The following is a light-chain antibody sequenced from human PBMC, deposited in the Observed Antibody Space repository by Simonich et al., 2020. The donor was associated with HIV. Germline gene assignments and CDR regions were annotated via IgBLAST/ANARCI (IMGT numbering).Light chain of an antibody. CDR2: WAS. V-gene: IGKV4-1*01. J-gene: IGKJ4*01. Sequence: DIVMTQSPDSLAVSLGERATINCKSSQSVLSSSNNKNSLVWYQQKPGQPPKLLIYWASTRESGVPDQFSGSGSGTDFTLTISSLQAEDVAVYYCQQYYSIPLTFGGGTKVEIK. CDR1: QSVLSSSNNKNS. CDR3: QQYYSIPLT.